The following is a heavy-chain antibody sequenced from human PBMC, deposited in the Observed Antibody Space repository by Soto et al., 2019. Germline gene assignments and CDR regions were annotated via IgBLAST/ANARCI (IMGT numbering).Heavy chain of an antibody. CDR2: ISSSSSTI. CDR3: ARGGCSGGSCYSWTNWFDP. D-gene: IGHD2-15*01. V-gene: IGHV3-48*01. J-gene: IGHJ5*02. Sequence: PGGSLRLSCAASGFTFRSYSMNWVRQAPGKGLEWVSYISSSSSTIYYADSVKGRFTISRDNAKNSLYLQMNSLRAEDTAVYYCARGGCSGGSCYSWTNWFDPWGQGTLVTVSS. CDR1: GFTFRSYS.